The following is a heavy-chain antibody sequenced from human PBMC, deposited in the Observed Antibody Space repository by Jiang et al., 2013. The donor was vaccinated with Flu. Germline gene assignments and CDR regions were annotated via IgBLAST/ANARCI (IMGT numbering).Heavy chain of an antibody. Sequence: AASGFTFSDYYMSWIRQAPGKGLEWVSYISSSSSYTNYADSVKGRFTISRDNAKNSLYLQMNSLRAEDTAVYYCARDRGKQWPFDYWGQGTLVTVSS. J-gene: IGHJ4*02. V-gene: IGHV3-11*06. D-gene: IGHD6-19*01. CDR2: ISSSSSYT. CDR1: GFTFSDYY. CDR3: ARDRGKQWPFDY.